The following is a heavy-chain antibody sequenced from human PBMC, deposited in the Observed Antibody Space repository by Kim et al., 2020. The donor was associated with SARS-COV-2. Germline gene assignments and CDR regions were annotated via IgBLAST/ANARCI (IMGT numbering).Heavy chain of an antibody. CDR1: GFTLSDYA. J-gene: IGHJ4*02. CDR3: AKGSGDTGYFFDS. V-gene: IGHV3-23*01. CDR2: IRKSGTPT. Sequence: GGSLRLSCVASGFTLSDYAMSWVRQAPGKGLEWVSAIRKSGTPTYYADSVKGRFTVSRDNSKNTLYVEMSSLRAEDTAVYHCAKGSGDTGYFFDSWGQGTMVTVSS. D-gene: IGHD2-21*01.